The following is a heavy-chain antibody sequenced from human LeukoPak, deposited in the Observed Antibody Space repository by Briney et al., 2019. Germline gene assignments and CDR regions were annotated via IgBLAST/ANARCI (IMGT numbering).Heavy chain of an antibody. D-gene: IGHD3-10*01. J-gene: IGHJ4*02. CDR2: ISSSSSYT. CDR3: ARDLSSGYYGSGSYFDY. Sequence: GGSLRLSCAASGFTFSDYYMSWIRQAPGKGLEWVSYISSSSSYTNYADSVKGRFTISRDNAKSSLYLQMNSLRAEDTAVYYCARDLSSGYYGSGSYFDYWGQGTLVTVSS. V-gene: IGHV3-11*06. CDR1: GFTFSDYY.